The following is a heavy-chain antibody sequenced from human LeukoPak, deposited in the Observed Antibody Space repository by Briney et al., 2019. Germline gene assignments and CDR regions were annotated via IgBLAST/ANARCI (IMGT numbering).Heavy chain of an antibody. J-gene: IGHJ4*02. CDR1: VGSISSGGYY. Sequence: SETLSLTCTVSVGSISSGGYYWSCIRQPPGKGLEWIGYIYHSGSTYYNPSLKSRVTISVDRSKNQFSLKLSTVTAADTAVYYSARDRGIVGATSDTYYFDYWGQGTLVTVSS. CDR3: ARDRGIVGATSDTYYFDY. CDR2: IYHSGST. V-gene: IGHV4-30-2*01. D-gene: IGHD1-26*01.